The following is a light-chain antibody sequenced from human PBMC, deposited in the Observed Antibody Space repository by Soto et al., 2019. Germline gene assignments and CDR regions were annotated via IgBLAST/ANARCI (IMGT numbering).Light chain of an antibody. V-gene: IGKV3-11*01. Sequence: PASVSGSPGQSITISCTGTSSDVGSYNLVSWYQQKPGQAPRLLIYDASNRATGIPARFSGSGSGTDFTLTISSLEPEDFAVYYCQQRSNWALTFGGGTKVDTK. CDR3: QQRSNWALT. CDR1: SDVGSY. J-gene: IGKJ4*01. CDR2: DAS.